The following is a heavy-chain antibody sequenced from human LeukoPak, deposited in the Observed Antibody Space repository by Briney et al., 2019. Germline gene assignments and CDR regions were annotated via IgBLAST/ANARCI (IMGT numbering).Heavy chain of an antibody. D-gene: IGHD3-22*01. CDR2: ISGSGGST. CDR3: AEPEGGYYDIRPD. Sequence: GGSLRLSCAASGFTFSSYAMSWVRRAPGKGLEWVSAISGSGGSTYYADSVKGRFTISRDNSKNTLYLQMNSLRAEDTAVYYCAEPEGGYYDIRPDWGQGTLVTVSS. V-gene: IGHV3-23*01. CDR1: GFTFSSYA. J-gene: IGHJ4*02.